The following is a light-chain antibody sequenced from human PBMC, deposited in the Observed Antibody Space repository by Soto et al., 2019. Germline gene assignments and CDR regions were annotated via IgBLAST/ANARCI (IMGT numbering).Light chain of an antibody. CDR1: QSISSSY. CDR3: QQYNKWPQT. Sequence: PGEGATLSCRASQSISSSYLSWYQQKPGQAPRLVIYGASTRATGIPARFSGSGRGSGTDFTLTISSLHPEDFAVYYCQQYNKWPQTFGQGTKVDIK. V-gene: IGKV3D-7*01. J-gene: IGKJ1*01. CDR2: GAS.